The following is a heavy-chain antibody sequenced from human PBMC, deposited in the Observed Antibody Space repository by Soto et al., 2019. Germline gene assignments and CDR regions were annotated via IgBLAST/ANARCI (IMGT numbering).Heavy chain of an antibody. CDR2: SYNSGST. V-gene: IGHV4-61*01. Sequence: SETLSLTCTVSGASVSSGSYYWSWIRQPPGKRLEWIGFSYNSGSTNYNPSLKSRVTISVDTSKDQFSLKLSSVTAADTAVYYCARHPDHDSSSWYGRTYYYYYYGMDVWGQGTTVTVSS. D-gene: IGHD6-13*01. CDR1: GASVSSGSYY. J-gene: IGHJ6*02. CDR3: ARHPDHDSSSWYGRTYYYYYYGMDV.